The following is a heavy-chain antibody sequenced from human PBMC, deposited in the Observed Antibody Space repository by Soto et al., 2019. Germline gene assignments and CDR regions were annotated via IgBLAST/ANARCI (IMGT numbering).Heavy chain of an antibody. V-gene: IGHV1-69*02. CDR3: ARPEYGSGSYYSSFDY. CDR1: GGTFSSYT. J-gene: IGHJ4*02. D-gene: IGHD3-10*01. CDR2: IIPILGIA. Sequence: QVQLVQSGAEVKKPGSSVKVSCKASGGTFSSYTISWVRQAPGHGLEWMGRIIPILGIANYAQKFQGRVTITADKSTSTAYMELSSLRSEDTAVYYCARPEYGSGSYYSSFDYWGQGTLVTVSS.